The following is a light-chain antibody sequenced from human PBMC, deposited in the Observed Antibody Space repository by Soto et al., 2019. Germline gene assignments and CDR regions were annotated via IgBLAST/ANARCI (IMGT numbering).Light chain of an antibody. CDR3: HNYSSVPF. J-gene: IGKJ3*01. V-gene: IGKV1-27*01. Sequence: DIQMTQSPTSLSASVGDRVTLTCRASQGIRNFVAWYQQKPGKATKLLLYAASTLQSGVPSRFGGSGSGADFSHNINSLPPADVAAESCHNYSSVPFFSPRTKVEVK. CDR1: QGIRNF. CDR2: AAS.